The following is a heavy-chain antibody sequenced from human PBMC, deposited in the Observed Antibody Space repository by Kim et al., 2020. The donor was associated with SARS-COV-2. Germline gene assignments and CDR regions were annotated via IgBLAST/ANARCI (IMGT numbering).Heavy chain of an antibody. CDR2: IYYSGST. J-gene: IGHJ5*01. Sequence: SETLSLTCTVSGGSISSSSYYWGWIRQPPGKGLKWIGSIYYSGSTYYNPSLKSRVTISVDTSKNQFSLKLSSVTAADTAVYYCAREARYYDSSGYYEDW. D-gene: IGHD3-22*01. V-gene: IGHV4-39*07. CDR3: AREARYYDSSGYYEDW. CDR1: GGSISSSSYY.